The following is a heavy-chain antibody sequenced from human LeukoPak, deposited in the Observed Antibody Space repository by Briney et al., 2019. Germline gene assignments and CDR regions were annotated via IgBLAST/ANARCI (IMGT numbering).Heavy chain of an antibody. J-gene: IGHJ3*02. D-gene: IGHD1-26*01. CDR2: INSDGSST. CDR3: ATYGSYYDSRYAFEI. CDR1: GFTFSSYW. V-gene: IGHV3-74*01. Sequence: QPGGSLRLSCAASGFTFSSYWMHWVRQPPGKGLVWVSRINSDGSSTSYADSVKGRFTISRDNARNTLYLQMNSLRAEDTAVYYCATYGSYYDSRYAFEIWGQGTTVTVSS.